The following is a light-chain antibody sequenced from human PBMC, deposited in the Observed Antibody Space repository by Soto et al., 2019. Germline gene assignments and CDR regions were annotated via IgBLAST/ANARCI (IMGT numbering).Light chain of an antibody. CDR1: QSISSSY. CDR3: QQFRT. CDR2: GAS. Sequence: EIVLTQSLGTLSLSPGERATLSCRASQSISSSYLAWYQQKPGQAPRLLIYGASTRATGIPDRFSGSGSGTDFTLTISRLEPEDFAVYYCQQFRTFGPGTKVDIK. V-gene: IGKV3-20*01. J-gene: IGKJ3*01.